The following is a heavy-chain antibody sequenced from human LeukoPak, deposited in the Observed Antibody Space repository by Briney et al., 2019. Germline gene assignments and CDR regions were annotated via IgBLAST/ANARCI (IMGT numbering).Heavy chain of an antibody. CDR1: GFTVSSNY. CDR2: IYSGGST. D-gene: IGHD2-21*02. J-gene: IGHJ3*02. CDR3: ASTYCGGDCSFAFDI. Sequence: PGGSLRLSCAASGFTVSSNYMSWVRQAPGKGLEWVSVIYSGGSTYYADSVKGRFTISRHNSKNTLYLQMNSLRAEDTAVYYCASTYCGGDCSFAFDIWGQGTMVTVPS. V-gene: IGHV3-53*04.